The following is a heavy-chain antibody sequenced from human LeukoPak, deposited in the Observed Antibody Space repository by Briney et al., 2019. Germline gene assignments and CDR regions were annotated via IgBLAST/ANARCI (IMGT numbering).Heavy chain of an antibody. J-gene: IGHJ4*02. D-gene: IGHD4-17*01. CDR1: GYSFTSYW. Sequence: GESLRISCKGSGYSFTSYWISWVRQMPGKGLEWMGRIDPSDSYTNYSPPFQGHVTISADKSISTAYLQWSSLKASDTAMYYCARDDYGDSQFDYWGQGTLVTVSS. CDR2: IDPSDSYT. CDR3: ARDDYGDSQFDY. V-gene: IGHV5-10-1*01.